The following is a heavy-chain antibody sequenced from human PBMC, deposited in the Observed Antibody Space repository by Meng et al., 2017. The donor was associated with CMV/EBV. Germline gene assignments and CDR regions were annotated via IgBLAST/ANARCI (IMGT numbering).Heavy chain of an antibody. CDR2: TYYRSKWYN. Sequence: SQTPSLTRAISGDSVSSNSAAWNWIRQSPSRGLEWLGRTYYRSKWYNDYAISVKSRITINPDTSKNQFSLQLNSVTPEDTAVYYCARDYYDSGGYYYTEGYYHGLDVWGQGTTVTVSS. D-gene: IGHD3-22*01. V-gene: IGHV6-1*01. CDR3: ARDYYDSGGYYYTEGYYHGLDV. CDR1: GDSVSSNSAA. J-gene: IGHJ6*02.